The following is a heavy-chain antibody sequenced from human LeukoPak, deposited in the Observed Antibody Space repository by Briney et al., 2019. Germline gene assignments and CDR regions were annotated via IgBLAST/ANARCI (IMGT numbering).Heavy chain of an antibody. D-gene: IGHD6-13*01. J-gene: IGHJ4*02. CDR3: ARDPSPRGSSWYYFDY. CDR2: ISSNGGST. Sequence: GGSLRLSCAASGFTFSSYAMHWVRQAPGKGLEYVSAISSNGGSTYYANSVKGRFTISRDNSKNTLYLQMGSLRAEDMAVYYCARDPSPRGSSWYYFDYWGQGTLVTVSS. CDR1: GFTFSSYA. V-gene: IGHV3-64*01.